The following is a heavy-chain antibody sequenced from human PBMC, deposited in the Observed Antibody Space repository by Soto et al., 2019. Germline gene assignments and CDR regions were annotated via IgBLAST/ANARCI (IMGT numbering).Heavy chain of an antibody. CDR3: GTDQWGGAFDL. CDR1: DFTISSYW. V-gene: IGHV3-7*01. D-gene: IGHD3-10*01. Sequence: VQVVESGGGLVQPGGSLRLSCAASDFTISSYWMTWVRQTPRQGLEFVANINKDGSVKNYVDSVKGRFTISRDNAKNSLYLQMNSLRAEDTALYYCGTDQWGGAFDLWGQGTTVTVSS. CDR2: INKDGSVK. J-gene: IGHJ3*01.